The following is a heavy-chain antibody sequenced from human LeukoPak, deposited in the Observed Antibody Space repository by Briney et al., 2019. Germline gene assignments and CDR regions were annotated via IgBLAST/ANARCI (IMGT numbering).Heavy chain of an antibody. Sequence: SETLSLTCTVSGGSISSSSYYWGWIRQPPGKGLEWIGSIYYSGSTYYNPSLKSRVTISVDTSKNQFSLKLSSVTAADTAVYYCARESYYDSSGAYYYYGMDVWGQGTTVTVSS. V-gene: IGHV4-39*07. J-gene: IGHJ6*02. CDR3: ARESYYDSSGAYYYYGMDV. CDR2: IYYSGST. CDR1: GGSISSSSYY. D-gene: IGHD3-22*01.